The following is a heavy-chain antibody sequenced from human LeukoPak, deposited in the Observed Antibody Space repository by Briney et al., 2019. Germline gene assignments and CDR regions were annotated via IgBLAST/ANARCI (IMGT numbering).Heavy chain of an antibody. V-gene: IGHV4-59*08. D-gene: IGHD2/OR15-2a*01. Sequence: SETLSLTCTVSGGSISSYYWSWIRQPPGKGLEWIGYIYYSGSTNYNPSLKSRVTISVDTSKNQFSLKLSSVTAADTAVYYCARTSYLNTEYAFDIWGQGTMVTVSS. CDR2: IYYSGST. CDR1: GGSISSYY. CDR3: ARTSYLNTEYAFDI. J-gene: IGHJ3*02.